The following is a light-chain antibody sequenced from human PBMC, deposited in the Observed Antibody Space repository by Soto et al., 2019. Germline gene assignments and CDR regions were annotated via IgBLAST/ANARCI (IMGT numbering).Light chain of an antibody. CDR2: DAS. Sequence: EIVLTQSPATLSLSPGERATLSCRASQSVSGYLAWYQQKPGQAPMLLIYDASNRATGIPARFSGSGSGTDFTLPISSLEPGDFAVYYCQHRGNWPFTFGPGTTVDVK. J-gene: IGKJ3*01. V-gene: IGKV3-11*01. CDR3: QHRGNWPFT. CDR1: QSVSGY.